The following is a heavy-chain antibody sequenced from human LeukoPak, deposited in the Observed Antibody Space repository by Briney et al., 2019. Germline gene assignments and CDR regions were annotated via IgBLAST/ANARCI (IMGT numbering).Heavy chain of an antibody. D-gene: IGHD4/OR15-4a*01. CDR1: GFTVSSNS. CDR3: ARRAGAYSHPYDY. V-gene: IGHV3-53*01. Sequence: PGGSLRLSCTVSGFTVSSNSMSWVRQAPGKGLEWVSFIYSDNTHYSDSVKGRVTISRDNSKNTLYLQMNSLRAEDTAVYYCARRAGAYSHPYDYCGQGTLVTVSS. J-gene: IGHJ4*02. CDR2: IYSDNT.